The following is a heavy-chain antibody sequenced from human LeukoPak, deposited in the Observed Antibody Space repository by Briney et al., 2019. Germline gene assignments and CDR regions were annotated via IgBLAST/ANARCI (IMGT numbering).Heavy chain of an antibody. V-gene: IGHV3-30*18. Sequence: GRSLRLSCAASGFTFSSYGMHWVRQAPGKGLEWVAVISYDGSNKYYADSVKGRFTISRDNSKDTLYLQMNSLRAEDTAVYYCAKGSSGWYFDYWGQGTLVTVSS. D-gene: IGHD6-19*01. J-gene: IGHJ4*02. CDR3: AKGSSGWYFDY. CDR1: GFTFSSYG. CDR2: ISYDGSNK.